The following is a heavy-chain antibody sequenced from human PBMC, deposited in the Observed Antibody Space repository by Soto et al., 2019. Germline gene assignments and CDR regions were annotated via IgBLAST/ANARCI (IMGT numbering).Heavy chain of an antibody. D-gene: IGHD2-21*02. CDR1: GGSISSGGYY. J-gene: IGHJ6*02. Sequence: QVQLQESGPGLVKPSQTLSLTCTVSGGSISSGGYYWSWIRQHPGKGLGWIGYIYYSGSTYYNPPLKRRVSISVDTSKNQSSLKLSSVTPADTAVYYCARVCGGDCHYGMDVWGQGTTVTVSS. CDR3: ARVCGGDCHYGMDV. CDR2: IYYSGST. V-gene: IGHV4-31*03.